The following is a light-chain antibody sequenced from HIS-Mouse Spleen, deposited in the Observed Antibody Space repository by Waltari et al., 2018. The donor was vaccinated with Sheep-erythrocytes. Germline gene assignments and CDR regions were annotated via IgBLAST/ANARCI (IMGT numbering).Light chain of an antibody. J-gene: IGLJ2*01. CDR3: QAWDSSTVV. CDR2: QDS. CDR1: KLGDKY. Sequence: SYELTQPPSVSVSPGQTASITCSGDKLGDKYACWYHQKPGQSPVLVIYQDSKRPSGIPERFSGSNSGNTATLTISGTQAMDKADYYCQAWDSSTVVFGGGTKLTVL. V-gene: IGLV3-1*01.